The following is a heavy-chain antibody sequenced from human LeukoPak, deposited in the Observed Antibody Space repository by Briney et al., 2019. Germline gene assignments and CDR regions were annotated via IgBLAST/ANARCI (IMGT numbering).Heavy chain of an antibody. J-gene: IGHJ4*02. Sequence: PSETLSLTCTVSGDSFSSHYWSWIRQPPGKGLEWIAYVYYTGTSNYNPSLKSRVTISIDTSKNQFSLKLISVTAADTAVYYCARYSNHVDYFDSWGQGTLVTVSS. CDR3: ARYSNHVDYFDS. CDR1: GDSFSSHY. CDR2: VYYTGTS. D-gene: IGHD4-11*01. V-gene: IGHV4-59*11.